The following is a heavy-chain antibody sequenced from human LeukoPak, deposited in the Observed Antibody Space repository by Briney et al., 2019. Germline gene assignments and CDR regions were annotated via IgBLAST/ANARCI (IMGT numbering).Heavy chain of an antibody. D-gene: IGHD2/OR15-2a*01. V-gene: IGHV4-59*02. J-gene: IGHJ3*02. Sequence: PSETLSLTCTVSGASVRSDHWNWIRQSPGKGLEWIAYMHGSGSPNYNPSLASRLTLSVDATENLLSLKLTSVTAADTAVYFCARDLSVNAFEIWGQGTLVTVSS. CDR2: MHGSGSP. CDR1: GASVRSDH. CDR3: ARDLSVNAFEI.